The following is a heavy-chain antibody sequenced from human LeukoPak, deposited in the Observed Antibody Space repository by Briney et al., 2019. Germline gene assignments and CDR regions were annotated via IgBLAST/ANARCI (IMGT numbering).Heavy chain of an antibody. Sequence: PGGSLRLSCAASGFTFSNAWMSWVRQAPGKGLEWVGRIKSKTDGGTTDYAAPVKGRFTISRDDSKNTLYQEMYSLKTEDTAMYYCLYFWSGSSLVDYWGQGTLVTVSS. CDR3: LYFWSGSSLVDY. V-gene: IGHV3-15*01. CDR2: IKSKTDGGTT. D-gene: IGHD3-3*01. CDR1: GFTFSNAW. J-gene: IGHJ4*02.